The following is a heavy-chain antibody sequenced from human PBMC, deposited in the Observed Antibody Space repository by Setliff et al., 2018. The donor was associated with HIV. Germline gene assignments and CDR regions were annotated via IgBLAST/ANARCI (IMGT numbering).Heavy chain of an antibody. J-gene: IGHJ4*02. V-gene: IGHV1-8*01. CDR3: ARPSVRMARNWYDFGY. CDR1: GGTFSRET. CDR2: INPSSGNT. Sequence: GASVKVSCKASGGTFSRETFSWVRQAPGQGLEWLGGINPSSGNTGYSQKFQGRVTMTRNTSTSTAYMELSSLTSEDTAVYYCARPSVRMARNWYDFGYWGQGTLVTVSS. D-gene: IGHD1-1*01.